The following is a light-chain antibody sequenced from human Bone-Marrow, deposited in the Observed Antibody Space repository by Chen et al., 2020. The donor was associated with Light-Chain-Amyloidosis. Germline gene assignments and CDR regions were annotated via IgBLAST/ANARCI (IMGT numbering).Light chain of an antibody. CDR1: SSDVGRYNY. CDR2: EVT. CDR3: CSYAGSYTWV. V-gene: IGLV2-8*01. Sequence: QSALTQPPSASGSPGQSVTVSCTGTSSDVGRYNYVSWYQQLPGKAPQLMIYEVTKRPSGVPDRFSGSKSGNTASLTVSGLRADDEADYYCCSYAGSYTWVFGGGTKLTVL. J-gene: IGLJ3*02.